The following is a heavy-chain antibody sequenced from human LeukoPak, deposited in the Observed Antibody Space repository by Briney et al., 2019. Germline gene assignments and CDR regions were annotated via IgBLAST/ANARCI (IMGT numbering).Heavy chain of an antibody. J-gene: IGHJ4*02. V-gene: IGHV3-33*01. D-gene: IGHD6-13*01. CDR2: IWYDGSNK. CDR3: AREGRSWYNGSCDY. CDR1: GFTFSSYG. Sequence: GGSLRLSCAASGFTFSSYGMHWVRQAPRKGLEWVAVIWYDGSNKYYAESVKGRFTISRDNSKNTLYLQMNSLRAEDTAVYYCAREGRSWYNGSCDYWGQGTLVTVSS.